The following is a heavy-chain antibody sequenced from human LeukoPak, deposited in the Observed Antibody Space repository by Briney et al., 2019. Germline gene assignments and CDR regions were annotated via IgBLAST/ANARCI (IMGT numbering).Heavy chain of an antibody. J-gene: IGHJ3*02. D-gene: IGHD2-15*01. CDR1: GFTFSNYG. CDR3: ARVRGTLGAFDI. V-gene: IGHV3-23*01. Sequence: PGGSLRLSCAASGFTFSNYGMSWVRQAPGKGLQWVSAISGSGGSTYYADSVKGRFTISRDNSKNTLYLQMNSLRAEDTAVYYCARVRGTLGAFDIWGQGTMVTVSS. CDR2: ISGSGGST.